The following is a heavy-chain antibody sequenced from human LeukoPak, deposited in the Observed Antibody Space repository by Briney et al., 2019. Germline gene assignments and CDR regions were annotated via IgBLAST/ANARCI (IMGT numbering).Heavy chain of an antibody. V-gene: IGHV4-39*01. CDR3: ARQTGSGLFILP. Sequence: SETLSLTCTVSGGSISTYYWGWIRQPPGKGLEWIGSVYYSGNTYYNASLKSQVSISIDTSKNQFSLRLTSVTAADTAVYYCARQTGSGLFILPGGQGTLVTVSS. CDR1: GGSISTYY. J-gene: IGHJ4*02. D-gene: IGHD3/OR15-3a*01. CDR2: VYYSGNT.